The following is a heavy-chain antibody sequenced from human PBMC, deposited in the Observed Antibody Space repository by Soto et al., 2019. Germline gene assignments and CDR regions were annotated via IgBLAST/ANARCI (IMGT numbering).Heavy chain of an antibody. CDR2: ISGSGGST. CDR3: AKDGGIAAAGTGDYYYGMDV. Sequence: GESLKISCAASGFTFSSYAMSWVRQAPGKGLEWVSAISGSGGSTYYADSVKGRFTISRDNSKNTLYLQMNSLRAEDTAVYYCAKDGGIAAAGTGDYYYGMDVWGQGTTVTVSS. J-gene: IGHJ6*02. CDR1: GFTFSSYA. V-gene: IGHV3-23*01. D-gene: IGHD6-13*01.